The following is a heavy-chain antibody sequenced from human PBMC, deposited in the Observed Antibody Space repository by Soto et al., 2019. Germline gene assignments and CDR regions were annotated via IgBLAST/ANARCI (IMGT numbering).Heavy chain of an antibody. D-gene: IGHD1-1*01. J-gene: IGHJ2*01. CDR1: GYTFTSYA. CDR3: AREQLTYWYFDL. CDR2: INAGNGNT. Sequence: QVQLVQSGAEVKKPGASVKVSCKASGYTFTSYAMHWVRRAPGQRLEWMGWINAGNGNTKYSQKFQGRVTITRDTSASTAYMELSSLRSEDTAVYYCAREQLTYWYFDLWGRGTLVTVSS. V-gene: IGHV1-3*01.